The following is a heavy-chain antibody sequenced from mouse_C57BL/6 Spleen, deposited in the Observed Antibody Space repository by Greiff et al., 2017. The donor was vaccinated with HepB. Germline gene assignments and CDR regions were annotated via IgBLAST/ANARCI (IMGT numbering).Heavy chain of an antibody. CDR2: INPYNGDT. J-gene: IGHJ4*01. CDR3: ARGYYDYPYYAMDY. CDR1: GYSFTGYF. Sequence: VQLKQSGPELVKPGDSVKISCKASGYSFTGYFMNWVMQSHGKSLEWIGRINPYNGDTFYNQKFKGKATLTVDKSSSTAHMELRSLTSEDSAVYYCARGYYDYPYYAMDYWGQGTSVTVSS. V-gene: IGHV1-20*01. D-gene: IGHD2-4*01.